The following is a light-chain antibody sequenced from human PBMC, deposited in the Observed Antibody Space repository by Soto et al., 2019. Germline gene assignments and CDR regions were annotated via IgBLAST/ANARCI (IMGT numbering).Light chain of an antibody. V-gene: IGLV3-1*01. CDR2: QDT. Sequence: SYELTQPPSVSVSPGQTASITCSGDKLGDKYVYWYQQKPGQSPLLVIYQDTKRPSGIPERFSGSNSGNTATLTISGTQTMDEAAYYCQAWDSYTVVFGPGTKVTVL. CDR3: QAWDSYTVV. J-gene: IGLJ1*01. CDR1: KLGDKY.